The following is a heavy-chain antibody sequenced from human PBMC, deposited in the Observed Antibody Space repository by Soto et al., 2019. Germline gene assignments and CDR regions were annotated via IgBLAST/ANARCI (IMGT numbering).Heavy chain of an antibody. D-gene: IGHD6-13*01. Sequence: GGSLRLSCAASGFTFTDYALSWVRQAPGKGLEWVATISGIGGSTYLADSVKGRLSISRDNSKNTVSLLMNSLRAEDTAVYFCARGSSGYISSWYYFDYWGRGTLVTVSA. CDR3: ARGSSGYISSWYYFDY. V-gene: IGHV3-23*01. CDR2: ISGIGGST. CDR1: GFTFTDYA. J-gene: IGHJ4*02.